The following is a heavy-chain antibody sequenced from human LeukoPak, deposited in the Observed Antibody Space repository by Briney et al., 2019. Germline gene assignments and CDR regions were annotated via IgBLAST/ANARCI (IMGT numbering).Heavy chain of an antibody. J-gene: IGHJ4*02. D-gene: IGHD7-27*01. Sequence: ASVKVSCKASGYTFTSHGLSWARQAPGQGLEWMGWISIYSGNTNYAQKFQDRISMTTDTSTSTAYMELRSLKSDDTAVYYCARDPGGTWGFDYWGQGALVTVSS. CDR2: ISIYSGNT. V-gene: IGHV1-18*01. CDR3: ARDPGGTWGFDY. CDR1: GYTFTSHG.